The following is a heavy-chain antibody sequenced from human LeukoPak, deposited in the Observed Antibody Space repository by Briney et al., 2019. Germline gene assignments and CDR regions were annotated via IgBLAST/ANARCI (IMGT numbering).Heavy chain of an antibody. CDR1: GFTFSSFI. J-gene: IGHJ4*02. D-gene: IGHD6-6*01. CDR2: ISGGSNYI. V-gene: IGHV3-21*04. CDR3: AKDPDEYRLGPPDY. Sequence: PGGSLRLSCAASGFTFSSFIMNWVRQAPGKGLEWVSSISGGSNYIYYADSVKGRFTISRDNSKNTLYLQMNSLRAEDTAVYYCAKDPDEYRLGPPDYWGQGTLVTVSS.